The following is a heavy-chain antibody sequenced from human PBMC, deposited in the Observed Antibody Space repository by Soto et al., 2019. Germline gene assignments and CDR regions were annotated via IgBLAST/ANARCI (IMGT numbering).Heavy chain of an antibody. D-gene: IGHD6-19*01. CDR3: ASPTSPYAVALYYFSGMDV. V-gene: IGHV3-11*01. J-gene: IGHJ6*02. Sequence: PGGSLRLSCAASGFTFSDYYMSWIRQAPGKGLEWVSYISRSGSTIYYADSVKGRFTISRDNAKNSLYLQMNSLRAEDTAVYYCASPTSPYAVALYYFSGMDVWGQGTTVTVSS. CDR2: ISRSGSTI. CDR1: GFTFSDYY.